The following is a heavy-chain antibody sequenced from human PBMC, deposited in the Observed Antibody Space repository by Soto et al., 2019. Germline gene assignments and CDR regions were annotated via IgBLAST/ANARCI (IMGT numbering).Heavy chain of an antibody. Sequence: GGSLRLSCAASGFTFDDYAMHWVRQAPGKGLEWVSGISWNSGSIGYADSVKGRFTISRDNAKNSLYLQMNSLRAEDTALYYCAKDRLVVRGVTGSDFDYWGQGTLVTVSS. CDR2: ISWNSGSI. CDR3: AKDRLVVRGVTGSDFDY. J-gene: IGHJ4*02. D-gene: IGHD3-10*01. CDR1: GFTFDDYA. V-gene: IGHV3-9*01.